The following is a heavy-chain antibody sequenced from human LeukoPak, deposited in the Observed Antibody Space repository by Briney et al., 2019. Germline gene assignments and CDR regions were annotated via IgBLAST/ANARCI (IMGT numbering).Heavy chain of an antibody. D-gene: IGHD1-7*01. CDR1: GFTFSSYW. CDR3: ARGGLELDY. V-gene: IGHV3-21*01. J-gene: IGHJ4*02. CDR2: ISSSNSYI. Sequence: GGSLGLSCAASGFTFSSYWMHWVRQAPGKGLEWVSSISSSNSYIYYADSMKGRLTISRDNAKNALYLQMNSLRAEDTAVYYCARGGLELDYWGQGTLVTVSS.